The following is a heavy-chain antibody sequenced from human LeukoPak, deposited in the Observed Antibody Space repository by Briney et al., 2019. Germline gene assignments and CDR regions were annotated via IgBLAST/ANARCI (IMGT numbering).Heavy chain of an antibody. CDR2: ISSDGSNK. Sequence: GRSLRLSCAASRFTFSNYGIHWVRQAPGKGLEWVAVISSDGSNKYYADSVKGRFTISRDNSKNTAFLQMNRLGPEDTAVYYCAKDYASHGMGVWGKGTTVTVSS. D-gene: IGHD2-2*01. J-gene: IGHJ6*04. CDR3: AKDYASHGMGV. CDR1: RFTFSNYG. V-gene: IGHV3-30*18.